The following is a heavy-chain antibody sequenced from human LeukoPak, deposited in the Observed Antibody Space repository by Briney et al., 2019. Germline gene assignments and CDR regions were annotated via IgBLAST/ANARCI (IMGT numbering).Heavy chain of an antibody. V-gene: IGHV3-72*01. Sequence: GGSLRLSCAASGVTFSDHYMDWVRQAPGKGLEWVARIRKKTNSYTTEYAASVKGRFTISRDDSRNSLYLQMNSLKTEDTAVYYCARVYTSSSRTFDYWGQGTLVTVSS. CDR3: ARVYTSSSRTFDY. D-gene: IGHD6-6*01. J-gene: IGHJ4*02. CDR2: IRKKTNSYTT. CDR1: GVTFSDHY.